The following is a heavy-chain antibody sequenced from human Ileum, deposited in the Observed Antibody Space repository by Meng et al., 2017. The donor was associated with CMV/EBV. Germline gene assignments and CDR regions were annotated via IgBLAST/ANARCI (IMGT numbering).Heavy chain of an antibody. Sequence: FLNYAMNWARQTPGKGLDWVAVISDGGTTEFYAHSLKGRFTISRDNSKNTLYLQMDNLRDADTAIYYCARENYFRSGTYSTLGAFDYWGRGTLVTVSS. CDR1: FLNYA. CDR3: ARENYFRSGTYSTLGAFDY. D-gene: IGHD3-10*01. CDR2: ISDGGTTE. V-gene: IGHV3-30*04. J-gene: IGHJ4*01.